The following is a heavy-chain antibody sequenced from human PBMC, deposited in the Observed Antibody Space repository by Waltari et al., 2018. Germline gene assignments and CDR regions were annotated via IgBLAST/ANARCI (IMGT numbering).Heavy chain of an antibody. CDR1: GYTLTDLS. J-gene: IGHJ3*02. CDR2: FNPEDADP. Sequence: QVQLVQSGAEVKKPGASVKVSCKVSGYTLTDLSIHWVRQAPGKGLEWMGGFNPEDADPIYDQKFPGRVTMTEDTSTDTAYMELSSLRSEDTAVYYCATGGAPPEGAFDIWGQGTMVTVSS. CDR3: ATGGAPPEGAFDI. D-gene: IGHD3-16*01. V-gene: IGHV1-24*01.